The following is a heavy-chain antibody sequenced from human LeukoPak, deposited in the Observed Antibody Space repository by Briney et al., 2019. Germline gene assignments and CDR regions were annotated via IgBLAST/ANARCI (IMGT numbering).Heavy chain of an antibody. CDR3: ARGLSSSWTVGYYYYGMDV. CDR2: IYYSGST. Sequence: SETLSLTCTVSGGSISSSSYYWSWIRQPPGKGLEWIGYIYYSGSTNYNPSLKSRVTISVDTSKNQFSLKLSSVTAADTAVYYCARGLSSSWTVGYYYYGMDVWGQGTTVTVSS. V-gene: IGHV4-61*01. CDR1: GGSISSSSYY. D-gene: IGHD6-13*01. J-gene: IGHJ6*02.